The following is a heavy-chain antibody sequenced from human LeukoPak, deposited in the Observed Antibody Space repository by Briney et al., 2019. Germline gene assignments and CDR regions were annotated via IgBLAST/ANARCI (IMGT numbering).Heavy chain of an antibody. V-gene: IGHV4-61*02. Sequence: PSETLSLTCTVSGGSISSGSYYWSWIRQPAGKGLEWIGRIYTSGSTNYNPSLKSRVTISVDTSKNQFSLKLSSVTAADTAVYYCARELVSGSYPTFFDYWGQGTLVTVSS. CDR2: IYTSGST. D-gene: IGHD1-26*01. CDR1: GGSISSGSYY. J-gene: IGHJ4*02. CDR3: ARELVSGSYPTFFDY.